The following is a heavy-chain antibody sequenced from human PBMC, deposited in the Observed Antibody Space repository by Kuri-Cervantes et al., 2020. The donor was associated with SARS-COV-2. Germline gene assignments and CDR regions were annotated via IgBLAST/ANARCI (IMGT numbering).Heavy chain of an antibody. CDR2: ISSSSSYI. CDR1: GSTFSSYS. Sequence: SLKISSAASGSTFSSYSMNWVRQAPGKGLEWVSSISSSSSYIYYADSVKGRFTISRENDKNSLYLQMNSLRAEDTAVYYWARAVGNTAIWSDSWGQGTLVTVSS. CDR3: ARAVGNTAIWSDS. V-gene: IGHV3-21*01. J-gene: IGHJ4*02. D-gene: IGHD1-26*01.